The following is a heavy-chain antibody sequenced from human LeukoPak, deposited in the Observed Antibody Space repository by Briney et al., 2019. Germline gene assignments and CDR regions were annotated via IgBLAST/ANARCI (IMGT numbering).Heavy chain of an antibody. D-gene: IGHD5-18*01. J-gene: IGHJ4*02. CDR3: ARDRAMGLDY. V-gene: IGHV3-30-3*01. Sequence: GGSLRLSCAASGFTFSSYAMHWVRQAPGKGLEWVAVISYDGSNKYYADSVKGRFTISRDNSKNTLYLQMNSLRAEDTAVYYCARDRAMGLDYWGPGTLVTVSS. CDR1: GFTFSSYA. CDR2: ISYDGSNK.